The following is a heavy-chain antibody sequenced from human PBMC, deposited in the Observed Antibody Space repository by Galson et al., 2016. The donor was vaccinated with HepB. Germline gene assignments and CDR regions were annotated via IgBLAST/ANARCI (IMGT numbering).Heavy chain of an antibody. Sequence: SETLSLTCAVSGGSISSSDWWGWVRQPPGQGLEWIGQIFHSGRVNYTPSLASRVTISVDTSNNHFSLRLTSVTAADTALYYCARQHRGGPSDYWGQGILVIVTS. CDR2: IFHSGRV. CDR1: GGSISSSDW. D-gene: IGHD5-24*01. CDR3: ARQHRGGPSDY. J-gene: IGHJ4*02. V-gene: IGHV4-4*02.